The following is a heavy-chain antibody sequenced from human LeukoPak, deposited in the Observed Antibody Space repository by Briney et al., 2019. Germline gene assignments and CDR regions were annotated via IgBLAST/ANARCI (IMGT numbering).Heavy chain of an antibody. CDR2: INSDGSIT. J-gene: IGHJ4*02. D-gene: IGHD3-22*01. Sequence: GGSLRLSCAASRFTFSAVSRFVFSNYWMHCVRQAPGEGLVWVSRINSDGSITEYADSVKGRFTISRDNAKNTLYLQMNILRAEDTAVYYCARSPMYYYDGTGYGGWYFDYWGQGTLVTASS. CDR3: ARSPMYYYDGTGYGGWYFDY. CDR1: RFTFSAVSRFVFSNYW. V-gene: IGHV3-74*03.